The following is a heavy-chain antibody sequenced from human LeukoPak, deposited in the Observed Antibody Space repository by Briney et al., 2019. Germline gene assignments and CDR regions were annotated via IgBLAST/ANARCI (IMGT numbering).Heavy chain of an antibody. CDR2: INHSGST. J-gene: IGHJ4*02. CDR1: GGSFSGYY. Sequence: SETLSLTCAVYGGSFSGYYWSWIRQPPGKGLEWIGEINHSGSTNYNPSLKSRVTISVDKSKNQFSLKLSSVTAADTAVYYCCYDSSGYYYFDYWGQGTLVTVSS. D-gene: IGHD3-22*01. CDR3: CYDSSGYYYFDY. V-gene: IGHV4-34*03.